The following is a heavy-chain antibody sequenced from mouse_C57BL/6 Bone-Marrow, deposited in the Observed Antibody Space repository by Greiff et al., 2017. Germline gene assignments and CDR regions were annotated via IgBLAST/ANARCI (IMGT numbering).Heavy chain of an antibody. J-gene: IGHJ3*01. Sequence: QVQLQQSGAELARPGASVKMSCKASGYTFTSYTMHWVKQRPGQGLEWIGYINPSSGYTKYNQKFKDKATLTADKSSSPAYMQLSSLTSEDSAVYYCASEGTHYYGSSYDAWFAYWGQGTLVTVSA. V-gene: IGHV1-4*01. CDR3: ASEGTHYYGSSYDAWFAY. CDR1: GYTFTSYT. CDR2: INPSSGYT. D-gene: IGHD1-1*01.